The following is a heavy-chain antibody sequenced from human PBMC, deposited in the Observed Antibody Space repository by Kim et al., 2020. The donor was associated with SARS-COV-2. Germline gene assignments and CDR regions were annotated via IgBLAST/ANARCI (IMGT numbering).Heavy chain of an antibody. CDR3: ARDGSRMGYYDILTGYFYPNYCYGMDV. D-gene: IGHD3-9*01. Sequence: GGSLRLSCAASGFTVSSNYMSWVRQAPGKGLEWVSVIYSGGSTYYADSVKGRFTISRDNSKNTLYLQMNSLRAEDTAVYYCARDGSRMGYYDILTGYFYPNYCYGMDVWGQGTTVTVSS. V-gene: IGHV3-53*01. J-gene: IGHJ6*02. CDR1: GFTVSSNY. CDR2: IYSGGST.